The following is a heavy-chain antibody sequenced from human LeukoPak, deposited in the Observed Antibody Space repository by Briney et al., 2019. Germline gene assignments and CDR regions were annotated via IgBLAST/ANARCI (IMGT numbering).Heavy chain of an antibody. CDR3: ARYSSSDAFDI. CDR2: IYYSGRT. V-gene: IGHV4-39*01. CDR1: GGSISGSYYY. J-gene: IGHJ3*02. D-gene: IGHD6-6*01. Sequence: SETLSLTCTVSGGSISGSYYYWGWIRQPPGKGLEWIGSIYYSGRTYYSPSLRSRVTISVDTSKNQFFLKLSSVTAADTAVYYCARYSSSDAFDIWGQGTMVTVSS.